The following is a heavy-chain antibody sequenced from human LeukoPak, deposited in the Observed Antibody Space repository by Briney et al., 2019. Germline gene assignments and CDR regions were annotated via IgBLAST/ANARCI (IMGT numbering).Heavy chain of an antibody. CDR1: GFTFSSYS. CDR3: ARGHYDTSGYNHFDY. V-gene: IGHV3-21*01. Sequence: PGGSLRLSCAASGFTFSSYSMNWVRQAPGKGLEWVSSISSSSSYIYYADSVKGRFTISRDNAKNSLYLQMNSLRAEDTAVYYCARGHYDTSGYNHFDYWGQGTLVTVSS. D-gene: IGHD3-22*01. J-gene: IGHJ4*02. CDR2: ISSSSSYI.